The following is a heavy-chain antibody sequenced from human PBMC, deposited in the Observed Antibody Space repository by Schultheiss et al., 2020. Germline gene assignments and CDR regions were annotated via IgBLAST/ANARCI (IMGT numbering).Heavy chain of an antibody. CDR1: GGSISSSSYY. D-gene: IGHD3-10*01. J-gene: IGHJ4*02. V-gene: IGHV4-39*01. Sequence: SQTLSLTCTVSGGSISSSSYYWGWIRQPPGKGMEWIGSIYYSGSTYYNPSLKSRVTISVDTSKNQFSLKLSSVTAADTAVYYCARQRITMVRKVIHFDYWGQGTLVTVSS. CDR2: IYYSGST. CDR3: ARQRITMVRKVIHFDY.